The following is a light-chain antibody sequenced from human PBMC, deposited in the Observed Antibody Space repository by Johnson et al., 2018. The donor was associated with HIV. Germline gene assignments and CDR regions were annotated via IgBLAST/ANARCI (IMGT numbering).Light chain of an antibody. V-gene: IGLV1-51*02. CDR2: ANN. CDR1: SSNIGNNF. Sequence: QSVLTQPPSVSAAPGQKVTISCSGSSSNIGNNFVYWYQQLPGTAPKLLIYANNKRPSGIADRFSGSKSGTSATLGITGLPTGDEADSYCGKWDNGLIGFVFGSGPKVTVL. CDR3: GKWDNGLIGFV. J-gene: IGLJ1*01.